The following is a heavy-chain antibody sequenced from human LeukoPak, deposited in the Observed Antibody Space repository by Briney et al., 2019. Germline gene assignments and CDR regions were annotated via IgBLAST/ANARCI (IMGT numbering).Heavy chain of an antibody. CDR3: ARRTPFYDSSGSFDY. CDR1: GGSISSYY. J-gene: IGHJ4*02. D-gene: IGHD3-22*01. Sequence: PSETLSLTCTVSGGSISSYYWSWIRQPPGKGLEWIGYIYYSGSTNYNPSLKSRVTISVDTSKNQFSLKLSSVTAADTAVYYCARRTPFYDSSGSFDYWGQGTLVTVSS. V-gene: IGHV4-59*01. CDR2: IYYSGST.